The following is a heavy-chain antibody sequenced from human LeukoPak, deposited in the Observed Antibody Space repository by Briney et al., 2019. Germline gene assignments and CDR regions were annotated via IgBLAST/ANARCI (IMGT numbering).Heavy chain of an antibody. V-gene: IGHV3-23*01. D-gene: IGHD2-2*01. Sequence: GGSLRLSCAASGFTFSSYAMSWVRQAPGKGLEWVSAISGSGSTTYYADSVKGRFTISRDNAKNSLYLQMNSLRAEDTALYHCARGVVPAALYWYFDLWGRGTLVTVSS. J-gene: IGHJ2*01. CDR3: ARGVVPAALYWYFDL. CDR1: GFTFSSYA. CDR2: ISGSGSTT.